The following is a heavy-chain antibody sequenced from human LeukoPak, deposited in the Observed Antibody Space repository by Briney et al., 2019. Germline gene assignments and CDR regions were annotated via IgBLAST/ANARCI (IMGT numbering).Heavy chain of an antibody. CDR1: GGSISSYY. D-gene: IGHD3-22*01. CDR2: IYYTGSP. J-gene: IGHJ4*02. V-gene: IGHV4-59*01. Sequence: SETLSLTCTVSGGSISSYYRSWIRQPPGKGLEWIGHIYYTGSPNYNPSLKSRVTILLDTSKNQFSLKLSSVTAADTAVYYCARLYSYESSGYYFYYFDYWGQGTLVTVSS. CDR3: ARLYSYESSGYYFYYFDY.